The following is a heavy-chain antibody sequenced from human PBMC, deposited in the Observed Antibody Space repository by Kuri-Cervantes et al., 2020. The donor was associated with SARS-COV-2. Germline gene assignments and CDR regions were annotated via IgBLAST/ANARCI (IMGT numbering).Heavy chain of an antibody. CDR3: AKVYGDIVVVPAAKYFQH. V-gene: IGHV3-23*01. Sequence: LSLTCAASGFTFSSYWMSWVRQAPGKGLEWASAISGSGGSTYYADSVKGRFTISRDNSKNTLYLQMNSLRAEDTAVYYCAKVYGDIVVVPAAKYFQHWGQGTLVTVSS. CDR2: ISGSGGST. D-gene: IGHD2-2*01. CDR1: GFTFSSYW. J-gene: IGHJ1*01.